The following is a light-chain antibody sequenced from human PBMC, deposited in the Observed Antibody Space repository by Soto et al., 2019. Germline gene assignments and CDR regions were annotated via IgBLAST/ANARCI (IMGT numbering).Light chain of an antibody. CDR3: QQYDDPALT. J-gene: IGKJ4*01. V-gene: IGKV1-33*01. CDR2: DAS. Sequence: DIQMTQSPSSLSASVGARVTITCQASQNINTYLNWYQQRPGQAPKLLIYDASILEPGVPSRFSGSGAGTEFTFTIDSLQPEDIATYYCQQYDDPALTFGGGTKVE. CDR1: QNINTY.